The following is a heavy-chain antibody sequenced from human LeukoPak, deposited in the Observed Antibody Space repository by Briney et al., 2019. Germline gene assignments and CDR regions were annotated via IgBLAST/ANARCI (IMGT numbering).Heavy chain of an antibody. CDR3: AKNGGDSYGTGHFDY. J-gene: IGHJ4*02. D-gene: IGHD5-18*01. CDR2: IGGSGAGT. V-gene: IGHV3-23*01. CDR1: GFTFSSYA. Sequence: GGSLRLSCAASGFTFSSYAMTWVRQAPGKGLEWVSAIGGSGAGTYYADSVKGRFTISRDNSKYTLYLQLNSLRVEDTAVYYCAKNGGDSYGTGHFDYWGQGTLVTVSS.